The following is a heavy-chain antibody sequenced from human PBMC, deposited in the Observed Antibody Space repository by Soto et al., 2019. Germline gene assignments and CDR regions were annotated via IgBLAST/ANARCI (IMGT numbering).Heavy chain of an antibody. CDR3: ARLPQSITGLPFDY. Sequence: QVQLQESGPRLVKPSQTLSLTCTVSGGSISSGDYYWSWIRQHPGKGLEWIGYIYYSGSTFYNPSLKRRLTIAVDTSQTQFSLKMSSVNAADTAVYYCARLPQSITGLPFDYWGQGTLVTVSS. V-gene: IGHV4-31*03. D-gene: IGHD3-16*01. J-gene: IGHJ4*02. CDR1: GGSISSGDYY. CDR2: IYYSGST.